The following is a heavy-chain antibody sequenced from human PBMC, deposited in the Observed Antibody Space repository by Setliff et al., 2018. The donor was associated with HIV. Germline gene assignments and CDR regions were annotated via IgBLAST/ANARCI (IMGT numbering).Heavy chain of an antibody. Sequence: SVKVSCKASGGSGGTFSSNTISWVRRAPGQGLEWMGGIIPIFGTANYAQKFQGRVTITADESTSTAYMELSSLRSEDTAVYYCARGTYTDYEVGDYWGQGTLVTVSS. J-gene: IGHJ4*02. CDR1: GGSGGTFSSNT. V-gene: IGHV1-69*13. D-gene: IGHD4-17*01. CDR2: IIPIFGTA. CDR3: ARGTYTDYEVGDY.